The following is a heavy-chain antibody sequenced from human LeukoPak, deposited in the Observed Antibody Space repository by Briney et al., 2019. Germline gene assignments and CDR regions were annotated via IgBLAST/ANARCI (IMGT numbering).Heavy chain of an antibody. D-gene: IGHD2-15*01. CDR2: IYYSGST. CDR3: ARWGGVVVAATSNWFDP. V-gene: IGHV4-59*08. CDR1: GGSISSYY. J-gene: IGHJ5*02. Sequence: SETLSLTCTVSGGSISSYYWSWIRQPPGKGLEWIGYIYYSGSTNYNPSLKSRVTISVDTSKNQFSLKLSSVTAADTAVYYCARWGGVVVAATSNWFDPWGQGTLVTVSS.